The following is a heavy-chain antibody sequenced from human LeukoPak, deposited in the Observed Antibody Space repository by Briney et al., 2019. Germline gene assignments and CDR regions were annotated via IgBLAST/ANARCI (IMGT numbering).Heavy chain of an antibody. D-gene: IGHD4/OR15-4a*01. Sequence: ASVKVSCKTSGYTFTVYYIHWLRQAPGQGLEWMGWINPDSGGTKYAQKFQGRVTMTRDTSITTTFMELISLKSDDTAVYYCARDGALDVWGQGTTVTVSS. CDR3: ARDGALDV. CDR2: INPDSGGT. J-gene: IGHJ6*02. V-gene: IGHV1-2*02. CDR1: GYTFTVYY.